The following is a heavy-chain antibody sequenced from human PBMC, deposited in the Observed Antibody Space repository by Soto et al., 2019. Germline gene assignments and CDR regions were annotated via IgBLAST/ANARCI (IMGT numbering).Heavy chain of an antibody. Sequence: QVQLVDSGGGVVQHGRSLRLSCAASGFTFSSYGMHWVRRAPGKGLEWVALISYDGSKEYYADSVRGQFTISRDNSKNTLYLQMNCLRVEDTAVYYCARDFTVGATYSGPYYYAMDVWGQGTTVIVSS. CDR1: GFTFSSYG. D-gene: IGHD1-26*01. CDR3: ARDFTVGATYSGPYYYAMDV. V-gene: IGHV3-33*05. J-gene: IGHJ6*02. CDR2: ISYDGSKE.